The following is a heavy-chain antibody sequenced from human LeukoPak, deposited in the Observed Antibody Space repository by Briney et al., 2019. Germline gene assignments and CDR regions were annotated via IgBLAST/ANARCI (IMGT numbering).Heavy chain of an antibody. D-gene: IGHD7-27*01. J-gene: IGHJ4*02. CDR1: GVTCSDSY. Sequence: GGSLRLSCAASGVTCSDSYMTWIRQAPGKGLEWVSYISNSGSSIYYADSVKGRFTTSRDNAKSSLYPQMNSLRAEDTAVYYCGRGHWGLDYWGQGALVTVSS. CDR2: ISNSGSSI. V-gene: IGHV3-11*04. CDR3: GRGHWGLDY.